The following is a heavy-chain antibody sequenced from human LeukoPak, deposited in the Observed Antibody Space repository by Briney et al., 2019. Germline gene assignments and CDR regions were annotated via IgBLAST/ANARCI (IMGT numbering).Heavy chain of an antibody. CDR2: LYSGGTT. CDR1: GFSFTHNY. CDR3: AKATTVTYTTPFDF. J-gene: IGHJ4*02. D-gene: IGHD4-17*01. Sequence: GGSLRPSCVTSGFSFTHNYMSWVRQAPGKGLEWVSVLYSGGTTSYADSVKGRLTISRDSFNDTLYLQMNNLRAEDTALYYCAKATTVTYTTPFDFWGQGILVIVSS. V-gene: IGHV3-66*01.